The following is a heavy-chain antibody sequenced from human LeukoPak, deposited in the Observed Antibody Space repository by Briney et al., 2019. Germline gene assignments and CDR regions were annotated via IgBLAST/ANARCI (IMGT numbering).Heavy chain of an antibody. CDR3: ARNYYDSSGYLPGAFDI. J-gene: IGHJ3*02. CDR2: IYYSGST. CDR1: GGSISSYY. V-gene: IGHV4-59*01. Sequence: PSETLSLTCTVSGGSISSYYWSWIRQPPGKGLEWIGYIYYSGSTNYNPSLKSRVTISVDTSKNQFSLKLSSVTAADTAVYYCARNYYDSSGYLPGAFDIWAKGQWSPSLQ. D-gene: IGHD3-22*01.